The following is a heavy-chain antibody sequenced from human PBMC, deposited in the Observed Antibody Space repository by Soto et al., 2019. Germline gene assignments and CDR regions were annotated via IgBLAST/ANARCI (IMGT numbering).Heavy chain of an antibody. Sequence: ASVKVSCKASGYTFTSYGISWVRQAPGQGLEWMGWISAYNGNTNYPQKLQGRVTMTTDTSTSTAYMELRSLRSDDTAVYYCARDERDDYGDYVVDYWGQGTLVTVSS. V-gene: IGHV1-18*01. J-gene: IGHJ4*02. CDR3: ARDERDDYGDYVVDY. CDR1: GYTFTSYG. D-gene: IGHD4-17*01. CDR2: ISAYNGNT.